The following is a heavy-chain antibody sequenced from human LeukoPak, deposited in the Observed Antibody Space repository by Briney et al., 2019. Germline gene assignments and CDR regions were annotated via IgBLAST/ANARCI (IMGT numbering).Heavy chain of an antibody. J-gene: IGHJ4*02. CDR3: ARGDIAAAGMPFDY. Sequence: PSETLSLTCTVSGGSISSSGYYWSWIRQPPGKGLEWIGYIYYSGSTNYNPSLKSRVTISVDTSKNQFSLKLSSVTAADTAVYYCARGDIAAAGMPFDYWGQGTLVTVSS. CDR2: IYYSGST. D-gene: IGHD6-13*01. V-gene: IGHV4-61*05. CDR1: GGSISSSGYY.